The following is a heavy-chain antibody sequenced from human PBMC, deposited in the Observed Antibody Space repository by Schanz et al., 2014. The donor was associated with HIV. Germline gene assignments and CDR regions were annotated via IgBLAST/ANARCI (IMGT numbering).Heavy chain of an antibody. J-gene: IGHJ6*02. Sequence: QVPLVQSGAEVRKPGTSVKVSCKATGGTFSIYAISWVRQAPGQGLEWMGGIIPIFGTANSAQRFQGRVTITADKSTSTAYMELSSLRSEDTAVYYCARGRYSGSYYNYWGQGTTVIVSS. D-gene: IGHD1-26*01. CDR2: IIPIFGTA. CDR3: ARGRYSGSYYNY. CDR1: GGTFSIYA. V-gene: IGHV1-69*06.